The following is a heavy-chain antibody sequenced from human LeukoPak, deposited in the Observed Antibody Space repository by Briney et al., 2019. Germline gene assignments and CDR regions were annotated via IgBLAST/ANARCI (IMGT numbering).Heavy chain of an antibody. J-gene: IGHJ6*02. D-gene: IGHD4-17*01. CDR1: GFTFSSYA. CDR2: ISYDGSNK. V-gene: IGHV3-30-3*01. Sequence: SGGSLRLSCAASGFTFSSYAMHWVRQAPGKGLEWVAVISYDGSNKYYADSVKGRFTISRDNSKNTLYLQMNSLRAEDTAVYYCAKDQYGDGFGYYYGMDVWGQGTTVTVSS. CDR3: AKDQYGDGFGYYYGMDV.